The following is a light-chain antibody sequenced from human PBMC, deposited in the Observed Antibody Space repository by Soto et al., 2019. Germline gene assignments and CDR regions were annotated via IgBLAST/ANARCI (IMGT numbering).Light chain of an antibody. V-gene: IGLV2-14*01. CDR3: ISYTSSSPYVV. Sequence: QSALTQPASVSRSPGQSITISCTGTSSDVGGYNYVSWYQQHPGYAPKLMIYDVSNRPSGVSIRFSGSKSGNTASLTISGLQAEDEADYYCISYTSSSPYVVFGGGTKLTVL. CDR1: SSDVGGYNY. CDR2: DVS. J-gene: IGLJ2*01.